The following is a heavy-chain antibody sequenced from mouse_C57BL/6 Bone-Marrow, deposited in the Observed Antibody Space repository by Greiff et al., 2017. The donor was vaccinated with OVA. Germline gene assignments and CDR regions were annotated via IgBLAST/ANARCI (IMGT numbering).Heavy chain of an antibody. D-gene: IGHD4-1*01. Sequence: QVQLKQSGPELVKPGASVKISCKASGYTFTDYYINWVKQRPGQGLEWIGWLYPGSGNTKYNEKFKGKATLTVDTSSSTAYMQLSSLTSEDSAVYFCARGDWDYFDYWGQGTTLTVSS. CDR2: LYPGSGNT. V-gene: IGHV1-84*01. CDR3: ARGDWDYFDY. J-gene: IGHJ2*01. CDR1: GYTFTDYY.